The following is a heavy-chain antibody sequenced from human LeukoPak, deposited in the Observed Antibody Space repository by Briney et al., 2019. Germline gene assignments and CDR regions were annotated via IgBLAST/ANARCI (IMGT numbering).Heavy chain of an antibody. J-gene: IGHJ4*02. V-gene: IGHV4-59*08. Sequence: SETLSLTCSVSGGFISSLYWSWVRQPPGKGLEWIGYIYYTGSTNYNPSLKSRVTMFVDMSKNQFSLRLSSVTAADTAVYYCARHRAYSSSSPFDYWGQGTLVTVSS. CDR3: ARHRAYSSSSPFDY. CDR1: GGFISSLY. CDR2: IYYTGST. D-gene: IGHD6-6*01.